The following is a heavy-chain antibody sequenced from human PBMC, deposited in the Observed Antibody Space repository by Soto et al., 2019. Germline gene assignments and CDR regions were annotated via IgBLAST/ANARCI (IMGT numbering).Heavy chain of an antibody. J-gene: IGHJ4*02. CDR2: IKQDGSEK. Sequence: PGGSLRLSCAASGFTFSSYWMSWVRQAPGKGLEWVANIKQDGSEKYYVDSVKGRFTISRDNAKNSLYLQMNSLRAEDTAVYYCARARGTPYNWNPFDYWGQGTLVTVSS. CDR3: ARARGTPYNWNPFDY. V-gene: IGHV3-7*01. CDR1: GFTFSSYW. D-gene: IGHD1-20*01.